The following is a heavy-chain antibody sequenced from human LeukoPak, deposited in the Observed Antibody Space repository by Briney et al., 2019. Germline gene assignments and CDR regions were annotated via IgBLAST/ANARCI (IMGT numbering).Heavy chain of an antibody. J-gene: IGHJ6*03. CDR2: IYHSGST. D-gene: IGHD3-3*01. V-gene: IGHV4-38-2*02. Sequence: SETLSLTCTVSGYSISSGYYWGWIRQPPGKGLEWIGSIYHSGSTYYNPSLKSRVTISVDTSKNQFSLKLSSVTAADTAVYYCARFGAKLRFLEWLSNYYMDVWGKGTTVTVSS. CDR1: GYSISSGYY. CDR3: ARFGAKLRFLEWLSNYYMDV.